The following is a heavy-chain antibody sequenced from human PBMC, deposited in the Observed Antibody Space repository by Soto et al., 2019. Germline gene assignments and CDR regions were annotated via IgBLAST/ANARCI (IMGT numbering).Heavy chain of an antibody. D-gene: IGHD2-15*01. CDR2: ISGKHGNT. Sequence: QVQLVQSGVEVKKPGASVKVSCKASGYTFISHGISWVRQAPRQGLEWMGWISGKHGNTNYAQKLQGRVTLTTDTSTSTAYMELRSLRSDDTAVYYCARVSSSIVVVPDYGMDVWGQGTTVTVSS. CDR3: ARVSSSIVVVPDYGMDV. CDR1: GYTFISHG. J-gene: IGHJ6*02. V-gene: IGHV1-18*04.